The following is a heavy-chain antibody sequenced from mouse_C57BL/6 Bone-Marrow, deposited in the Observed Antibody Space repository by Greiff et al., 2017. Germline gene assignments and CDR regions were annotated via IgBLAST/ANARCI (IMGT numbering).Heavy chain of an antibody. V-gene: IGHV1-69*01. J-gene: IGHJ3*01. CDR3: AREDLLDFLAY. CDR2: IDPSESYT. CDR1: GYTFTSYW. D-gene: IGHD5-1*01. Sequence: QVQLQQPGAELVMPGASVKLSCKASGYTFTSYWMHWVKQRPGQGLEWIGEIDPSESYTNYNQKFKGKSTLTVDKSSSTAYVQLSSLTSEDSAVYNCAREDLLDFLAYGGQGTLVTVSA.